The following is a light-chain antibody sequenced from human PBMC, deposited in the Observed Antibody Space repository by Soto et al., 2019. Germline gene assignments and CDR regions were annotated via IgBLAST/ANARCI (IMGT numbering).Light chain of an antibody. CDR3: HKLGIFPHT. J-gene: IGKJ2*01. V-gene: IGKV3-20*01. CDR2: GAS. Sequence: EIVLTQSPGTLSLSPGERATLSCRASQSVSGSSLAWYQHKPGQAPRLLIYGASSRATGIPDSFSGSGSGPDFTLIISRLGPENFGMYYGHKLGIFPHTLGQGTELK. CDR1: QSVSGSS.